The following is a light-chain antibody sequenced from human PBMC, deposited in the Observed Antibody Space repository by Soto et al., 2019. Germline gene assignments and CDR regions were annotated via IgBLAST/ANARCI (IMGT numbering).Light chain of an antibody. J-gene: IGKJ5*01. CDR1: HDISTF. V-gene: IGKV1-9*01. Sequence: IQLTQSPSLLSASIGDRVTITCRASHDISTFLAWYQQKPGKAPKLLIYEASTLQSGVPSRFSGSGSGTDFTFTISSLQPEDIATYYCQQYSHLITFGQRTRLEIK. CDR2: EAS. CDR3: QQYSHLIT.